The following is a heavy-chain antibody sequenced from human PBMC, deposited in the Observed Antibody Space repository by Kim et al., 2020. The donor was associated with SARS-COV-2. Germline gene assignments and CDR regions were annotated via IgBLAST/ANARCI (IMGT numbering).Heavy chain of an antibody. D-gene: IGHD1-26*01. CDR3: AKSFSGSDFGYDY. J-gene: IGHJ4*02. Sequence: GGSLRLSCVASGFTFNTYSMHWVRQAPGKGLEWVAVISYDGSHKYYEDSVKGRFTISRDNSKNTLYLQMNSLRIEDTAVYYCAKSFSGSDFGYDYCGQGTRIPVS. V-gene: IGHV3-30*18. CDR1: GFTFNTYS. CDR2: ISYDGSHK.